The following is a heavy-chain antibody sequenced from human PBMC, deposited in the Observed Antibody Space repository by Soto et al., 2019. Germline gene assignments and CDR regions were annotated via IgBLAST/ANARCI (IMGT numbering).Heavy chain of an antibody. CDR3: ASIYSSGWYLNYNWFDP. D-gene: IGHD6-19*01. J-gene: IGHJ5*02. V-gene: IGHV4-39*01. CDR1: GGSISSSSYY. Sequence: SETLSLTCPVSGGSISSSSYYWGWLRQPPGKGLEWIGSIYYSGSTYYNPSLKSRVTISVDTSKNQFSLKLSSVTAADTAVYYCASIYSSGWYLNYNWFDPWGQGTLVTVSS. CDR2: IYYSGST.